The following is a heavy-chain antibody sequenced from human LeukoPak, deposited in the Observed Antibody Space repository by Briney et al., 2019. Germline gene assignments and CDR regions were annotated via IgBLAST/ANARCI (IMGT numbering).Heavy chain of an antibody. V-gene: IGHV4-4*07. J-gene: IGHJ6*03. CDR3: ARERFGELSWGLYYYYYYMDV. Sequence: SETLSPTCTVSGGSISSYYWSWIRQPAGKGLEWIGRIYTSGSTNYNPSLKSRVTMSVDTSKNQFSLKLSSVTAADTAVYYCARERFGELSWGLYYYYYYMDVWGKGTTVTVSS. CDR1: GGSISSYY. CDR2: IYTSGST. D-gene: IGHD3-10*01.